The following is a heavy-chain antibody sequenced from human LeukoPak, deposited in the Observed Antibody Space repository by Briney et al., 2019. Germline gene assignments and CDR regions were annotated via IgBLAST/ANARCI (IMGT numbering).Heavy chain of an antibody. Sequence: SVKVSCKASGGTFSSYAISWVRQAPGQGLEWLGRIIPIFGTANYAQKFQGRVTITTDESTSTAYMELSSLRSEDTAVYYCARERSSGSWRYNWFDPWGQGTLVTVSS. J-gene: IGHJ5*02. CDR3: ARERSSGSWRYNWFDP. V-gene: IGHV1-69*05. CDR2: IIPIFGTA. D-gene: IGHD2-15*01. CDR1: GGTFSSYA.